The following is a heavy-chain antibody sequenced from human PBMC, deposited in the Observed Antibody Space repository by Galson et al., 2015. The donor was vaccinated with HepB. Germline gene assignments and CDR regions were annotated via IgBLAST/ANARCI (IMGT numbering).Heavy chain of an antibody. CDR3: ARGPMITFGGVIAKNVY. CDR1: GFTFSSYW. J-gene: IGHJ4*02. V-gene: IGHV3-7*03. Sequence: SLRLSCAASGFTFSSYWMSWVRQAPGKGLEWVANIKQDGSEKYYVDSVKGRFTISRDNAKNSLYLQMNSLRAEDTAVYYCARGPMITFGGVIAKNVYWGQGTLVTVSS. CDR2: IKQDGSEK. D-gene: IGHD3-16*02.